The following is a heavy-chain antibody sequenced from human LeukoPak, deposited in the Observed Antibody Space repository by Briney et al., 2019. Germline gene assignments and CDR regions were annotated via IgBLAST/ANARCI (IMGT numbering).Heavy chain of an antibody. J-gene: IGHJ6*03. CDR1: GFTFDDYG. CDR3: AREGIAAPYMDV. D-gene: IGHD6-6*01. Sequence: GGSLRLSCAASGFTFDDYGMSWVRQAPGKGLEWVSGTNWNGARTGYADSVKGRFIISRDNAKNSLYLQMNSLRAEDTAVYYCAREGIAAPYMDVWGKGTTVTVSS. CDR2: TNWNGART. V-gene: IGHV3-20*04.